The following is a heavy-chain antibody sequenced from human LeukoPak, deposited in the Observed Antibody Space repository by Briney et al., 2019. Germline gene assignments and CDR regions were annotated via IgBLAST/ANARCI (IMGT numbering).Heavy chain of an antibody. V-gene: IGHV4-38-2*02. Sequence: SETLSLPCTVSGYSISSGYYWGWIRQPPGKGLEWIGSIYHSGSTYYNPSLKSRVTISVDTSKNQFSLKLSSVTAADTAVYYCAREAITKSPFGVVIPFDYWGQGTLVTVSS. J-gene: IGHJ4*02. CDR2: IYHSGST. D-gene: IGHD3-3*01. CDR1: GYSISSGYY. CDR3: AREAITKSPFGVVIPFDY.